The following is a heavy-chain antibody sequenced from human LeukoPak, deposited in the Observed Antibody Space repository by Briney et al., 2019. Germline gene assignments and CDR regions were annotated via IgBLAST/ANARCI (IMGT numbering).Heavy chain of an antibody. D-gene: IGHD2-2*01. J-gene: IGHJ5*02. CDR3: ARDSRWLTPDCTSTSCYENYFDP. CDR1: GYSISSGYQ. CDR2: IYHSGSA. V-gene: IGHV4-38-2*02. Sequence: SETLSLTCGVSGYSISSGYQWAWIRQSPGKGLEWIGSIYHSGSAHYNPSLKSRVTISVETSKNQFSLNMYSVTAADTAVYYCARDSRWLTPDCTSTSCYENYFDPWGQGTLVTVSS.